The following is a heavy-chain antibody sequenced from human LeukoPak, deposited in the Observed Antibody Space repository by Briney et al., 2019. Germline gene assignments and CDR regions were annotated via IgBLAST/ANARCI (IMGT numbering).Heavy chain of an antibody. CDR2: INTYNGNT. Sequence: ASVKVSCKASGYTFTNYGITWMRQAPGQGLEWMGWINTYNGNTNYAQKLQGRVTMTTDTSTSTAYMELRSLRSDDTAVYYCARDSCSSTSCYRPDAFDIWGQGTMVTVSS. CDR1: GYTFTNYG. CDR3: ARDSCSSTSCYRPDAFDI. V-gene: IGHV1-18*01. D-gene: IGHD2-2*01. J-gene: IGHJ3*02.